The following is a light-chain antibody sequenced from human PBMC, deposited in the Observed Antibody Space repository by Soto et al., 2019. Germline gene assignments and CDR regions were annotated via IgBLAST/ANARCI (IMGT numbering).Light chain of an antibody. CDR3: QVWDSSSDHVV. Sequence: SYELTQPPSVSVAPGQTAGITCATTNIGSKSVHWYQQRPGQAPVLLVYDDSDRPSGIPERFSGSNSGNTATLTISRVEAGDEADYYCQVWDSSSDHVVFGGGTKVTVL. CDR1: NIGSKS. V-gene: IGLV3-21*02. J-gene: IGLJ2*01. CDR2: DDS.